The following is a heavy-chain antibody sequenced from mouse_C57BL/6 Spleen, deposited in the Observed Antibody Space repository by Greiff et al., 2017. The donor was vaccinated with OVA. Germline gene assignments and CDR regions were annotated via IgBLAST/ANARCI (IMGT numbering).Heavy chain of an antibody. D-gene: IGHD1-1*01. Sequence: QVQLKESGAELVRPGTSVKVSCKASGYAFTNYLIEWVKQRPGQGLEWIGVINPGSGGTNSNEKFKGKATLTADKSSSTAYMQLSSLTSEDAAVYFCARNFPIYYYGSSYFDYWGQGTTLTVSS. CDR2: INPGSGGT. J-gene: IGHJ2*01. CDR1: GYAFTNYL. CDR3: ARNFPIYYYGSSYFDY. V-gene: IGHV1-54*01.